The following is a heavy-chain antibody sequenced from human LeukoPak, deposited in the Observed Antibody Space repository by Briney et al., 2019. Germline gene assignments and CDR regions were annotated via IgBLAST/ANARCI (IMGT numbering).Heavy chain of an antibody. CDR2: ISWNSGSI. V-gene: IGHV3-9*01. Sequence: TGGSLRLSCAASGFTFDDYAMHWVRQAPGKGLEWVSGISWNSGSIGYADSVKGRFTISRDNAKNSLYLQMNSLRAEDTALYYCAKGSIMVRGVIDYWGQGTLVTVSS. CDR3: AKGSIMVRGVIDY. D-gene: IGHD3-10*01. J-gene: IGHJ4*02. CDR1: GFTFDDYA.